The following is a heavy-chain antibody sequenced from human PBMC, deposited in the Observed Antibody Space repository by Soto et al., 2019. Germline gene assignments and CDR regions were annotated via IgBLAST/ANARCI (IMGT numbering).Heavy chain of an antibody. V-gene: IGHV1-18*01. Sequence: ASVKVSCKASGYTFTSYGISWVRQAPGQGLEWMGWISAYNGNTNYAQKLQGRVTMTTDTSTSTAYMELRSLRSDDTAVYYCARDVAAPPRNYYYYGMGVWGQLTTVTFSS. CDR1: GYTFTSYG. CDR2: ISAYNGNT. J-gene: IGHJ6*02. CDR3: ARDVAAPPRNYYYYGMGV. D-gene: IGHD6-6*01.